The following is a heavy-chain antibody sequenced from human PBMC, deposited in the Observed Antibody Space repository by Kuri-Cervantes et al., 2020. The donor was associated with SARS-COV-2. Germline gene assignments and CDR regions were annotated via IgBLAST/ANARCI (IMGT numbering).Heavy chain of an antibody. Sequence: SVKVSCKASGGTFSSYAISWVRQAPGQGLEWMGRIIPIFGTANYAQKFQGRVTITADESTSTAYMELSSLRSEDTAVYYCASQEGSGWYLASFQHWGQGTLVTVSS. CDR1: GGTFSSYA. V-gene: IGHV1-69*13. J-gene: IGHJ1*01. CDR3: ASQEGSGWYLASFQH. CDR2: IIPIFGTA. D-gene: IGHD6-19*01.